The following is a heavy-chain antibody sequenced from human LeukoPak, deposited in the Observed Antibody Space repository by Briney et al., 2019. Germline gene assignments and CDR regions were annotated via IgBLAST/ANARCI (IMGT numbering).Heavy chain of an antibody. D-gene: IGHD1-26*01. CDR1: GFSLSTSRVG. CDR2: IYWDDDK. V-gene: IGHV2-5*02. Sequence: VSGPTLVNPTQTLTLTCTFSGFSLSTSRVGVGWIRQPPGKALEWLALIYWDDDKRYSPSLKSRLTITKDTSKNQVVLTMTNMDPVDTTTYYCAHRMIVGATTSWWDLKPPDYWGQGTLVTVSS. J-gene: IGHJ4*02. CDR3: AHRMIVGATTSWWDLKPPDY.